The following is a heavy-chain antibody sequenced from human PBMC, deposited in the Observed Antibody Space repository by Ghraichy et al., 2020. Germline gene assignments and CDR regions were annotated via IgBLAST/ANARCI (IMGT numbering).Heavy chain of an antibody. CDR2: ISVSGGST. CDR1: GFTFSSYA. Sequence: GGSLRLSCAASGFTFSSYAMSWVRQAPGKGLEWVSAISVSGGSTYYADSVKGRFSISRDNSKNTLYLQMNSLRAEDTAVYYCAKDRNSGSYDGSFHIWGQGTLVTLSS. V-gene: IGHV3-23*01. D-gene: IGHD1-26*01. CDR3: AKDRNSGSYDGSFHI. J-gene: IGHJ3*02.